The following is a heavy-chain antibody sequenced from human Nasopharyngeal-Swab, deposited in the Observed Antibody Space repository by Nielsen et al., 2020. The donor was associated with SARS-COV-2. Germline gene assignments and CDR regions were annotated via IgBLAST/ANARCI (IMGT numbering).Heavy chain of an antibody. CDR1: GYTFTSYG. D-gene: IGHD1-7*01. CDR2: ISAYNGST. J-gene: IGHJ5*02. CDR3: ARCTPELELIWFDP. V-gene: IGHV1-18*01. Sequence: ASVKVSCKASGYTFTSYGISWVRQAPGQGLEWMGWISAYNGSTNYAQKLQGRVTMTTDTSTSTAYMELRSLRSDDTAVYYCARCTPELELIWFDPWGQGTLVTVSS.